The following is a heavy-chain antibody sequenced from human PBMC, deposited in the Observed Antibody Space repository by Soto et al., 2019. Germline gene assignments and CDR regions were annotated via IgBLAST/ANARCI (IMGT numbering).Heavy chain of an antibody. V-gene: IGHV4-39*01. Sequence: SETLSLTCSLSGGSISSSSYSCGLIRQPPGNGLEWIGTLSSSGSTHYNPSLEGRVGRYADTPHNQLCLRRASVTSADTAVYYSGRQPGHWGSNTCVGYEGVDVWGKGATVS. CDR2: LSSSGST. D-gene: IGHD2-2*01. CDR1: GGSISSSSYS. CDR3: GRQPGHWGSNTCVGYEGVDV. J-gene: IGHJ6*04.